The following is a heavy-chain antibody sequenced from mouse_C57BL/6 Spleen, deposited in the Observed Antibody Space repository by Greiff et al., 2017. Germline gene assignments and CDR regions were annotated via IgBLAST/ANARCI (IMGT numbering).Heavy chain of an antibody. CDR1: GFSLTSYG. V-gene: IGHV2-2*01. CDR2: IWSGGST. D-gene: IGHD2-4*01. J-gene: IGHJ2*01. Sequence: QVQLKESGPGLVQPSQSLSITCTVSGFSLTSYGVHWVRQSPGKGLEWLGVIWSGGSTYYNAAFISRLSISKDNSKSQVFFKMNSLQADDTAIYYCARTFYDYDLDYWGQGTTLTVSS. CDR3: ARTFYDYDLDY.